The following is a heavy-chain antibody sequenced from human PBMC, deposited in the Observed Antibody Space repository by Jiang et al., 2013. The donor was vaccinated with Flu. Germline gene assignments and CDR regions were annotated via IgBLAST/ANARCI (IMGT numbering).Heavy chain of an antibody. V-gene: IGHV5-51*03. CDR3: ARRETIFGVVAPNDAFDI. Sequence: GAEVKKPGESLKISCKGSGYSFTSYWIGWVRQMPGKGLEWMGIIYPGDSDTRYSPSFQGQVTISADKSISTAYLQWSSLKASDTAMYYCARRETIFGVVAPNDAFDIWGQGTMVTVSS. CDR1: GYSFTSYW. D-gene: IGHD3-3*01. J-gene: IGHJ3*02. CDR2: IYPGDSDT.